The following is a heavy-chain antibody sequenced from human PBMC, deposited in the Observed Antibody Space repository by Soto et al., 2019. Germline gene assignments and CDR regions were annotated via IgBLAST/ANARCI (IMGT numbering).Heavy chain of an antibody. CDR3: SSVPNYFDY. J-gene: IGHJ4*02. V-gene: IGHV1-18*01. CDR2: IRAYNGNT. CDR1: GYTCTSYG. Sequence: QVQLVQSGAEVKKPGASVKVSCKASGYTCTSYGISWVRQAPGQGIEWMGWIRAYNGNTNYSQQLQSRVTMSTETTTSTDYMGLRRLRSDDTAVYYCSSVPNYFDYWGQGTLVTVSS.